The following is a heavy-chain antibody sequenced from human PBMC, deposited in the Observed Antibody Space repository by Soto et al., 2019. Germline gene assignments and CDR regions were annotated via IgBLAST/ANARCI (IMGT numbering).Heavy chain of an antibody. J-gene: IGHJ5*02. V-gene: IGHV4-59*08. CDR2: IYYSGST. CDR1: GCCISSYY. CDR3: ARWFDP. Sequence: SETLSLTCTVSGCCISSYYWSWIRQPPGKGLEWIGYIYYSGSTNYNPSLKSRVTISVDTSKNQFSLKLSSVTAADTAVYYCARWFDPWGQGTLVTVS.